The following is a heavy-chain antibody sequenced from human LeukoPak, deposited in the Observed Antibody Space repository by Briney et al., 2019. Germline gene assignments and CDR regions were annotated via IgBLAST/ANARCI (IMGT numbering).Heavy chain of an antibody. J-gene: IGHJ4*02. D-gene: IGHD1-26*01. Sequence: PGGSLRLSCAASGFTFSTEWMTWVRQAPGKGLEWVANIKRDGSETYYVDSVKGRFTISRDNAKNSLSLQMNSLRAEDTAVYYCARHSGTYYDYWGQGTLVTVSS. CDR2: IKRDGSET. V-gene: IGHV3-7*01. CDR1: GFTFSTEW. CDR3: ARHSGTYYDY.